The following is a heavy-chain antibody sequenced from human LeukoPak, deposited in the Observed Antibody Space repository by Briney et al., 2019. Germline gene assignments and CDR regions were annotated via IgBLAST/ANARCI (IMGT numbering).Heavy chain of an antibody. V-gene: IGHV3-30-3*01. D-gene: IGHD2-2*02. CDR2: ISYDGSNK. CDR1: GFTLSSYA. J-gene: IGHJ4*02. CDR3: AREGPYCSSTSCYTDYIDY. Sequence: GGSLRLSCAASGFTLSSYAMHWVRQAPGKGLERVAVISYDGSNKYYADSVKGRFTISRDNSKNTLYLQMNSLRAEDTAVYYCAREGPYCSSTSCYTDYIDYWDQGTLVTVSS.